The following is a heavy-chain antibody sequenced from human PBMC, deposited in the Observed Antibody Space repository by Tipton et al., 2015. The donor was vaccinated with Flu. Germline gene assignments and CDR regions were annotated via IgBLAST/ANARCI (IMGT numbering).Heavy chain of an antibody. J-gene: IGHJ4*02. CDR2: IKDDGSLT. Sequence: SLRLSCAASGFSFSNSDMHWVRQAPGKGPEWVALIKDDGSLTYYADSVKGRFTISRDNYKNTLHLQMSSLRAEDTAVYYCAKEIPLAYIPGHGALDYWGQGTLVTVSS. CDR3: AKEIPLAYIPGHGALDY. V-gene: IGHV3-30*02. D-gene: IGHD2-2*02. CDR1: GFSFSNSD.